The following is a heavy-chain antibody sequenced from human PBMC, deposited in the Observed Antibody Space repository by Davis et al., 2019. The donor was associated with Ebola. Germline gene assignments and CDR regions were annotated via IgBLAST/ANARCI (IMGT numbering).Heavy chain of an antibody. Sequence: PGGSLRLSCAASGFTFSRYWMHWVRQAPGKGLEWVSRISGSGGDPHYADSVKGRFTISRDNSKNTLYLQMNSLRAEDTAVFYCAKRATVKVAGANYYNAMDVWGKGTTVTVSS. CDR3: AKRATVKVAGANYYNAMDV. CDR2: ISGSGGDP. D-gene: IGHD6-19*01. CDR1: GFTFSRYW. J-gene: IGHJ6*04. V-gene: IGHV3-23*01.